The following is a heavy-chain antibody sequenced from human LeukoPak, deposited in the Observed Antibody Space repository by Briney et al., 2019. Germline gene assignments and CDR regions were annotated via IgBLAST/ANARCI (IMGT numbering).Heavy chain of an antibody. V-gene: IGHV4-31*03. CDR3: ARRKGSSGSVDAFDI. Sequence: SETLSLTCTVSGGSISSGGYYWSWIRQHPGKGLEWIGYIYYSGSTYYNPSLKSRVTISVDTSKNQFSLKLSSVTAADTAVYYCARRKGSSGSVDAFDIWGQGTMVTVSS. CDR1: GGSISSGGYY. CDR2: IYYSGST. J-gene: IGHJ3*02. D-gene: IGHD3-10*01.